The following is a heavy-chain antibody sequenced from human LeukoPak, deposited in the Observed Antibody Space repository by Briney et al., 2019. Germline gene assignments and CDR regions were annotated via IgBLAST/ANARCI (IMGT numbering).Heavy chain of an antibody. D-gene: IGHD3-22*01. V-gene: IGHV3-30*01. CDR3: ARVVHSRSYSGPHH. Sequence: GGSLRLSCAASGFTFSSYWMSWVRQAPGKGLEWVALISYHGYNKYYADSVKGRFTLSRDNSKDTSYLQMNSLRAEDTATYYCARVVHSRSYSGPHHWGQGTLVTVSS. J-gene: IGHJ5*02. CDR1: GFTFSSYW. CDR2: ISYHGYNK.